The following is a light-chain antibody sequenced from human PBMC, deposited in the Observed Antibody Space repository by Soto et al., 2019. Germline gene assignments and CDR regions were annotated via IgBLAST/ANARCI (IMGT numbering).Light chain of an antibody. Sequence: DIQMTKSPSTLSSSIGDRVTITCRASVSPNRSLAWYQQWPVQAPNLLIYDVSPLESGVPSRFSGSGSGTEFSLSIGGLQPDEFATYYCQQESYYSTFGPGTKV. CDR1: VSPNRS. CDR3: QQESYYST. V-gene: IGKV1-5*01. J-gene: IGKJ1*01. CDR2: DVS.